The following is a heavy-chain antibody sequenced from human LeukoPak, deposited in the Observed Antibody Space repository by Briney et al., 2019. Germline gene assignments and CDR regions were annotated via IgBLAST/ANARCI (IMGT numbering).Heavy chain of an antibody. Sequence: SETLSLTCTVSGGSVSSGFYYWSWIRQPPGKGLEWIGYIYHSGRTYYYPSLKSRVTMSVDRSKNQFSLKLSSVTAADTAVYYCARVSVTMVRGVNIVNWFDPWGQGTLVTVSS. J-gene: IGHJ5*02. V-gene: IGHV4-30-2*01. CDR3: ARVSVTMVRGVNIVNWFDP. CDR2: IYHSGRT. D-gene: IGHD3-10*01. CDR1: GGSVSSGFYY.